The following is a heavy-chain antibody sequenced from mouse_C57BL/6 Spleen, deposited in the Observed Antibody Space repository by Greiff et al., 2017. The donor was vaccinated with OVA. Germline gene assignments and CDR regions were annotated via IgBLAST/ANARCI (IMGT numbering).Heavy chain of an antibody. V-gene: IGHV1-76*01. J-gene: IGHJ2*01. CDR1: GYTFTDYY. Sequence: QVQLQQSGAELVRPGASVKLSCKASGYTFTDYYINWVKQRPGQGLEWIARIYPGSGNTYYNEKFKGKATLTAEKSSSTAYMQLSSLTSEDSAVYFCARGYYGSSSYYFDYWGQGTTLTVSS. CDR2: IYPGSGNT. D-gene: IGHD1-1*01. CDR3: ARGYYGSSSYYFDY.